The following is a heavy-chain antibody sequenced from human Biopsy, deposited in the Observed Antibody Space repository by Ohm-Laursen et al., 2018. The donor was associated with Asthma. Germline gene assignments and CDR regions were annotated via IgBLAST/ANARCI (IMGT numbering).Heavy chain of an antibody. CDR2: IKHDGTEK. J-gene: IGHJ1*01. CDR3: ARTFHFWSPYHAEHYQL. Sequence: GSLRLSCAASGFTFGDYWMSWVRQVPGKGLEWVANIKHDGTEKNHVDSLKGRFTISRDNAKNSLYLQMNSLRAEDTAVYYCARTFHFWSPYHAEHYQLWGQGTLVTVRS. CDR1: GFTFGDYW. V-gene: IGHV3-7*01. D-gene: IGHD3-3*02.